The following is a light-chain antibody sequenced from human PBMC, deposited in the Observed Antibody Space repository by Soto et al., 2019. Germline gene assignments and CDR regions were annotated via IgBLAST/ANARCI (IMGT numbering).Light chain of an antibody. CDR2: EVS. CDR3: SSYTNINTRACV. J-gene: IGLJ1*01. Sequence: QSALTQPPSASGSPGQSVTISCTGTSGDVGGYNFVSWYQLHPGKAPKLMIYEVSERPSGVPDRFSGSKSGNTASLTVSGLQAEDEADYFCSSYTNINTRACVFGTGTKLTVL. CDR1: SGDVGGYNF. V-gene: IGLV2-8*01.